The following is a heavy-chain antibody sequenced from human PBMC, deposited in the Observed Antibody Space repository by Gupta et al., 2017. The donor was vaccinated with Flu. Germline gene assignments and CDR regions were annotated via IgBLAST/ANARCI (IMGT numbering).Heavy chain of an antibody. J-gene: IGHJ5*02. CDR3: AREFVVWVADGDLDR. Sequence: QVQLVQSGTDVRKPGASVRVSCKASGYTFTGYYIHWVRQAPGQGLEWMGWINPKSGDTNYAQKFEGRVAMTRDTSINTAYMDLSRLLFDDTAVYYCAREFVVWVADGDLDRWGQGTLVTVSS. CDR1: GYTFTGYY. V-gene: IGHV1-2*02. D-gene: IGHD2-15*01. CDR2: INPKSGDT.